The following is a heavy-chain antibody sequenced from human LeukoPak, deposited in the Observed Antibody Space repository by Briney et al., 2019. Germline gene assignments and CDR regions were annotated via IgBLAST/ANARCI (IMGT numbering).Heavy chain of an antibody. CDR1: GFTFNIFG. CDR3: ARISETAIIEAAEDL. J-gene: IGHJ4*02. Sequence: GGTLRLSCAASGFTFNIFGMSWIRQAPGEGLEWLSYISRNSRTTFYAESVKGRFTISRDYAKNSLYLQLNSLRADDTAVYYCARISETAIIEAAEDLWGQGALVTVS. CDR2: ISRNSRTT. D-gene: IGHD6-13*01. V-gene: IGHV3-48*04.